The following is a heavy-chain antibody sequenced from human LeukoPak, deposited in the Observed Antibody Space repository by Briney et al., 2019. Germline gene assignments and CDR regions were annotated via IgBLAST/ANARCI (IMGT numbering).Heavy chain of an antibody. CDR3: ARGEYSYATGR. Sequence: ASVKVSCKASGYTFTSYYMRWVRQAPGQGLEWMGIINPSGGSTSYAQKFQGRVTTTRDTSTSTVYMELSSLRSEDTAVYYCARGEYSYATGRWGQGTLVTVSS. CDR2: INPSGGST. CDR1: GYTFTSYY. J-gene: IGHJ4*02. D-gene: IGHD5-18*01. V-gene: IGHV1-46*01.